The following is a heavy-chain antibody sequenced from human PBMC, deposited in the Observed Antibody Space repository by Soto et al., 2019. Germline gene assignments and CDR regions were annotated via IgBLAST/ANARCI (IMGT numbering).Heavy chain of an antibody. CDR2: ISGSGGST. V-gene: IGHV3-23*01. CDR1: GFTFSSYA. Sequence: GSLRLSCAASGFTFSSYAMSWVRQAPGKGLEWVSAISGSGGSTYYADSVKGRFTISRDNSKNTLYLQMNSLRAEDTAVYYFAKTTIMVYAISYYYYGMDVWGQGTTVTVSS. J-gene: IGHJ6*02. D-gene: IGHD2-8*01. CDR3: AKTTIMVYAISYYYYGMDV.